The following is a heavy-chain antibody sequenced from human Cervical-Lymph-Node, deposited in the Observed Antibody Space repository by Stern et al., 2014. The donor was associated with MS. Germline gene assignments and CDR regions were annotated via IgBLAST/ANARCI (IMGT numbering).Heavy chain of an antibody. CDR1: GGSFSKYA. CDR3: ATSLDADYIGYFDS. J-gene: IGHJ4*02. CDR2: FYPSDSDI. V-gene: IGHV5-51*03. Sequence: EVQLEESGAEVKKPGESLKISCRNSGGSFSKYAIAWVRQMPGKGLEWMGMFYPSDSDIRYSPSFQGQVTISADQSISTAYLQWSSLKASDTAIYYCATSLDADYIGYFDSWGQGTLVTVSS. D-gene: IGHD4-11*01.